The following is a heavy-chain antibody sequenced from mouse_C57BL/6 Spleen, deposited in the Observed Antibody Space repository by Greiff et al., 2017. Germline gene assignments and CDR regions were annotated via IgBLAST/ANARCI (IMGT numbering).Heavy chain of an antibody. CDR3: AREGDYLYAMDY. V-gene: IGHV5-4*01. CDR2: LSDGGSYN. J-gene: IGHJ4*01. CDR1: GFTFTSYA. D-gene: IGHD2-4*01. Sequence: EVQRVESGAGLVKPGGSLKLSCAASGFTFTSYAMSWVRQTPAKRLEWVATLSDGGSYNYYTDNVKGRFTISRDNAKNNLNLQRSHQKDDDTAMYDCAREGDYLYAMDYWGQGTSVTVSS.